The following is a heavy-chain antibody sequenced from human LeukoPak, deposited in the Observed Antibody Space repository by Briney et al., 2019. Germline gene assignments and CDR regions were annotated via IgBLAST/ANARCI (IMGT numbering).Heavy chain of an antibody. CDR1: GGSISSYY. V-gene: IGHV4-59*01. CDR3: ARERSYSNYFDY. CDR2: IYYSGST. Sequence: SETLSLTCTVSGGSISSYYWSWIRQPPGKGLEWIGYIYYSGSTNYNPSLKSRVTISVDTSKNQFSPKLSSVTAADTAVYYCARERSYSNYFDYWGQGTLVTVSS. D-gene: IGHD1-26*01. J-gene: IGHJ4*02.